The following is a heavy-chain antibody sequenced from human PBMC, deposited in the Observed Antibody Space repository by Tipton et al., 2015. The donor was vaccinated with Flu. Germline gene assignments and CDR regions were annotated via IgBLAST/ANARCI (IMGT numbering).Heavy chain of an antibody. J-gene: IGHJ4*02. CDR3: VRTGYSYGWENAYFFDL. D-gene: IGHD5-18*01. V-gene: IGHV4-38-2*01. CDR2: AFYSGSD. CDR1: GSSISTGYY. Sequence: GLVKPSETLSLTCAVSGSSISTGYYWGWIRQPPGRGLEWIGTAFYSGSDYLNPSLRGRVSLSVDTSRNLFSLRLRSVTAADTATYFCVRTGYSYGWENAYFFDLWGLGTPVSVSS.